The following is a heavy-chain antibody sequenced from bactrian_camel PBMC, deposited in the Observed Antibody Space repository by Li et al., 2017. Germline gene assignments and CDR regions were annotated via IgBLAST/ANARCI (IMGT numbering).Heavy chain of an antibody. CDR3: AAQVGGACYVLQPKYSY. D-gene: IGHD5*01. CDR2: IRRDGGET. J-gene: IGHJ4*01. Sequence: HVQLVESGGGSVQAGGSLRLSCKVSGHSRGSNCVGWYRLPPGRAPAEREGIAAIRRDGGETWYAASVKGRFTISTDSAEMTLYLQMDSLKPEDTAMYYCAAQVGGACYVLQPKYSYWGQGTQVTVS. CDR1: GHSRGSNC. V-gene: IGHV3S45*01.